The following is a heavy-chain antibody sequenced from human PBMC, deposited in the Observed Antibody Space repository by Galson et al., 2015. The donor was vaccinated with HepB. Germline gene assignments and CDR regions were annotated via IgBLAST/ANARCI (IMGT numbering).Heavy chain of an antibody. CDR3: ARDRSYVLRFLESSYMDV. V-gene: IGHV1-18*01. CDR1: GYTFTSYG. D-gene: IGHD3-3*01. CDR2: ISAYNGNT. J-gene: IGHJ6*03. Sequence: SVKVSCKASGYTFTSYGISWVRQAPGQGLEWMGWISAYNGNTNYAQKLQGRVTMTTDTSTSTAYMELRSLRSDDTAVYYCARDRSYVLRFLESSYMDVWGKGTTVTVSS.